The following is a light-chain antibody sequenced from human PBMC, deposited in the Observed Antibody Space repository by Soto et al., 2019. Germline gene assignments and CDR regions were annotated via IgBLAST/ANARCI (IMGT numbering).Light chain of an antibody. Sequence: DIRMTQSPSSLFSWVGDTFTIRCQARQDIIDNLNWYYQKPGKAPKVLIYDVSELQTGVPSRFSGRGSGTDFTFTINSLQPDDSGTCYCQQYDDLPITFGQGTRLEIK. CDR1: QDIIDN. V-gene: IGKV1-33*01. CDR2: DVS. J-gene: IGKJ5*01. CDR3: QQYDDLPIT.